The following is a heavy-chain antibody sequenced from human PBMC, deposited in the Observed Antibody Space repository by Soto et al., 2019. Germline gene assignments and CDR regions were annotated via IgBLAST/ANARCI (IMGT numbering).Heavy chain of an antibody. CDR1: RFTFRNYG. J-gene: IGHJ4*02. CDR3: AKPPTPAPQYYYDSSGYSWSSDY. CDR2: ISPTGEQR. Sequence: QAGGSLRLSCAASRFTFRNYGMSWVRQGPGKGLEWVSGISPTGEQRFYVDSVKGRFFISRDNSQNTLSLEMSNLRVDDTAVYYCAKPPTPAPQYYYDSSGYSWSSDYWGQGTLVTVSS. V-gene: IGHV3-23*01. D-gene: IGHD3-22*01.